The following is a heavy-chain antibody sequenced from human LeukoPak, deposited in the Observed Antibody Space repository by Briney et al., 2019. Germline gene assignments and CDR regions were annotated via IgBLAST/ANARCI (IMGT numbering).Heavy chain of an antibody. J-gene: IGHJ4*02. Sequence: GASVNVSYKASGYTFTRYYMHWVRQAPGQGLEWMGWINPNSGGTNYAQKFQGRVTMTRDTSIRTAYMELSRLRSDDTAVYYCARGWAYYYDSSGHYYFDYWGQGTLVTVSS. D-gene: IGHD3-22*01. V-gene: IGHV1-2*02. CDR3: ARGWAYYYDSSGHYYFDY. CDR2: INPNSGGT. CDR1: GYTFTRYY.